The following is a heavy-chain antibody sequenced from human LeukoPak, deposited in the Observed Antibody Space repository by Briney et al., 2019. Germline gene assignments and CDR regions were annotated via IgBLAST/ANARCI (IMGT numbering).Heavy chain of an antibody. V-gene: IGHV3-48*03. J-gene: IGHJ5*02. Sequence: GGSLRLSCAASGFTFSSYEMNWVRQAPGKGLERVSYISSSGSTIYYADSVKGRFTISRDNAKNSLYLQMNSLRAEDTAVYYCARVRWSGGNWFDPWGQGALVTVSS. CDR1: GFTFSSYE. D-gene: IGHD3-3*01. CDR2: ISSSGSTI. CDR3: ARVRWSGGNWFDP.